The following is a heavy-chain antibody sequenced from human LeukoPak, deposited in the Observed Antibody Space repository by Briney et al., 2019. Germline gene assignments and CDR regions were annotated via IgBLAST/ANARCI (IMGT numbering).Heavy chain of an antibody. D-gene: IGHD5-24*01. V-gene: IGHV3-11*01. CDR3: ARGGEMATTHYFDY. CDR1: GFTFSDYY. CDR2: ISSSDSTI. Sequence: GGSLRLSCAASGFTFSDYYMSWIRRAPGKGLEWVSYISSSDSTIYYADSVKGRFTISRDNAKNSLYLQMNSLRAEDTAVYYCARGGEMATTHYFDYWGQGTLVTVSS. J-gene: IGHJ4*02.